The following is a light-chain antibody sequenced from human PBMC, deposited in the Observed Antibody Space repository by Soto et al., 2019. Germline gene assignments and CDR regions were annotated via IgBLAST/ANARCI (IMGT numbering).Light chain of an antibody. CDR2: DVT. CDR1: SSDVGGYNY. CDR3: TSYTSSSNPYV. Sequence: QSALTQPASVSGSPGQSITISCTGTSSDVGGYNYVSWYQQHPGKAPKLIIYDVTNRPSGVSNRFSGSKSGNTASLTISGLQAEDEADYYCTSYTSSSNPYVFGTGTKLTVL. J-gene: IGLJ1*01. V-gene: IGLV2-14*01.